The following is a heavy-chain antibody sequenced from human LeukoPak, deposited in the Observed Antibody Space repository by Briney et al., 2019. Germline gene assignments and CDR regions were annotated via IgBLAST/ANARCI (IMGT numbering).Heavy chain of an antibody. CDR3: ARDGTVTRSGSFDY. CDR1: GFTFSSYS. Sequence: GGSLRLSCAASGFTFSSYSMNWVRQAPGKGLEWVSSISSSSSYIYYADSVKGRFTISRDNAKNSLYLQMSSLRAEDTAVYYCARDGTVTRSGSFDYWGQGTLVTVSS. J-gene: IGHJ4*02. D-gene: IGHD4-17*01. CDR2: ISSSSSYI. V-gene: IGHV3-21*01.